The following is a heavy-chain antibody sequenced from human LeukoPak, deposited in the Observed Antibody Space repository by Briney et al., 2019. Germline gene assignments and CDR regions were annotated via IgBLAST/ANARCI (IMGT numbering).Heavy chain of an antibody. CDR2: INPNSGGT. D-gene: IGHD3-22*01. J-gene: IGHJ3*02. CDR1: GYIFTDYY. Sequence: GASVKVSCKASGYIFTDYYIHWVRQAPGQGLEWMGWINPNSGGTNYAQKFQGRVTMTRDTSISTAYMELSRLRSDDTAVYYCARDRYYYDGIDYPYSDAFDIWGQGTMVTVSS. V-gene: IGHV1-2*02. CDR3: ARDRYYYDGIDYPYSDAFDI.